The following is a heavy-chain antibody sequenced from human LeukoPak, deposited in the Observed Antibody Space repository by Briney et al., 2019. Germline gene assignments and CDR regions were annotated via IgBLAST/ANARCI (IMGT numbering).Heavy chain of an antibody. CDR1: GYTFTSYG. D-gene: IGHD3-10*01. J-gene: IGHJ4*02. CDR3: ARIDQITMVRGVYDY. V-gene: IGHV1-18*01. CDR2: ISAYNGNT. Sequence: EASVKVSCKASGYTFTSYGISWVRQAPGQGLEWMGWISAYNGNTNYAQKLQGRVTMTTDTSTSTAYMELRSLRSDDTAVYCCARIDQITMVRGVYDYWGQGTLVTVSS.